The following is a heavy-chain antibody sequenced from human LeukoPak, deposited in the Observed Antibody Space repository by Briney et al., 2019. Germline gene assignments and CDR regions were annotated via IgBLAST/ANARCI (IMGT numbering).Heavy chain of an antibody. CDR1: GFTFSSYW. D-gene: IGHD2-2*01. CDR3: ARDQIGVVPAAH. J-gene: IGHJ1*01. V-gene: IGHV3-74*01. CDR2: INTDGSST. Sequence: GGSLRLSCAASGFTFSSYWMHWVRQAPGKGLVWVSRINTDGSSTSYADSVKGRFTISRDNAKNTLYLQMNSLRAEDTAVYYCARDQIGVVPAAHWGQGTLVTVSS.